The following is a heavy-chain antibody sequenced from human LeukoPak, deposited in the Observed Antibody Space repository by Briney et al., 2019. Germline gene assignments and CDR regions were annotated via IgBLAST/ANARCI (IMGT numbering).Heavy chain of an antibody. Sequence: SETLSLTCTVSGGSISSDYWSWIRQPPGKGLEWIGYFYYSGSTNYNPSLKSRVTISVDTSKNQFSLKLSSVTAADTAVYYCARVQTPSGSGSYSFDYWGQGTLVTVSS. CDR1: GGSISSDY. J-gene: IGHJ4*02. CDR2: FYYSGST. V-gene: IGHV4-59*01. D-gene: IGHD3-10*01. CDR3: ARVQTPSGSGSYSFDY.